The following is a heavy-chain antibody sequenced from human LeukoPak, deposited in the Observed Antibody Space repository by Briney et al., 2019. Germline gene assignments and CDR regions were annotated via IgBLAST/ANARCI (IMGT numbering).Heavy chain of an antibody. CDR3: ARERIAARPKYYYYYYMDV. CDR2: IYTSGST. J-gene: IGHJ6*03. V-gene: IGHV4-4*07. D-gene: IGHD6-6*01. CDR1: GGSISSYY. Sequence: KTSETLSLTCTVSGGSISSYYWSWIRQPAGKGLEWIGRIYTSGSTNYNPSLKSRVTMSVDTSKNQFSLKLSSVTAADTAVYYCARERIAARPKYYYYYYMDVWGKGTTVTVSS.